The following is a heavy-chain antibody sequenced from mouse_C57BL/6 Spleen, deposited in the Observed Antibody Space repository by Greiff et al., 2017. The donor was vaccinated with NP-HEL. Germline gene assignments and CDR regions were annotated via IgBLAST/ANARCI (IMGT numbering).Heavy chain of an antibody. Sequence: QVQLQQSGAELVKPGASVKISCKASGYAFSSYWMNWVKQRPGKGLEWIGQIYPGDGDTNYNGKFKGKATLTADKSSSTAYMQLSSLTSEDSAVYFCASEVTVVDWYFDVWGTGTTVTVSS. CDR2: IYPGDGDT. D-gene: IGHD1-1*01. V-gene: IGHV1-80*01. CDR3: ASEVTVVDWYFDV. J-gene: IGHJ1*03. CDR1: GYAFSSYW.